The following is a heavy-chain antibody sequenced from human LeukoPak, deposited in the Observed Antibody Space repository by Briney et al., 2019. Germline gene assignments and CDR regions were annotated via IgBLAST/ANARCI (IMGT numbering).Heavy chain of an antibody. D-gene: IGHD1-26*01. CDR2: IWYDGSNK. CDR3: ARADSVVGATTFDY. Sequence: PGGSLRLSCAASGFTFSSYGMHWVRQAPGKGLEWVAVIWYDGSNKYYADSVKGRFTISRDNSKNTLYLQMNSLGAEDTAVYYCARADSVVGATTFDYWGQGTLVTVSS. V-gene: IGHV3-33*01. J-gene: IGHJ4*02. CDR1: GFTFSSYG.